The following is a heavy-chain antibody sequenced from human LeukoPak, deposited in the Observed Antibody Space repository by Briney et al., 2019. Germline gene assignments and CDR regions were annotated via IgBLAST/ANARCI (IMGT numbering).Heavy chain of an antibody. CDR2: IRYDGSNK. V-gene: IGHV3-30*02. CDR1: GFTFSRYS. D-gene: IGHD3-10*01. Sequence: GGSLRLSCSASGFTFSRYSMNWVRQAPGKGLEWVAFIRYDGSNKYYADSVKGRFTISRDNSKNTLYLQMNSLRAEDTAVYYCAKDGTLWFGELFAARRNYYYMDVWGKGTTVTISS. CDR3: AKDGTLWFGELFAARRNYYYMDV. J-gene: IGHJ6*03.